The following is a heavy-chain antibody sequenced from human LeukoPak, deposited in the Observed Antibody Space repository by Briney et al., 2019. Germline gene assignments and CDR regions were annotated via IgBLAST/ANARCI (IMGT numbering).Heavy chain of an antibody. J-gene: IGHJ4*02. D-gene: IGHD1-26*01. CDR3: ARDRYSGSYFFDY. V-gene: IGHV4-4*07. Sequence: SETLSLTCAVYGGSFSGYYWSWIRQPAGKGLEWIGRIYTSGSTNYNPSLKSRVTMSVDTSKNQFSLKLSSVTAADTAVYYCARDRYSGSYFFDYWGQGTLVTVSS. CDR2: IYTSGST. CDR1: GGSFSGYY.